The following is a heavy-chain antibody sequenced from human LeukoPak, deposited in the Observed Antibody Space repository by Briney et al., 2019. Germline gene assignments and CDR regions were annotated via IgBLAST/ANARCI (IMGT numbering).Heavy chain of an antibody. CDR1: GFTFSNYA. Sequence: GGSLRLSCAASGFTFSNYAMSWVRQAPGKGLEWVLGISGSGAGTHYEDSVKGRFTISRDNSRKGLYLQMNSLTVEDTALYFCAKHRGGWTYYHYGMDVWGQGTTVTVSS. J-gene: IGHJ6*02. D-gene: IGHD6-19*01. CDR2: ISGSGAGT. V-gene: IGHV3-23*01. CDR3: AKHRGGWTYYHYGMDV.